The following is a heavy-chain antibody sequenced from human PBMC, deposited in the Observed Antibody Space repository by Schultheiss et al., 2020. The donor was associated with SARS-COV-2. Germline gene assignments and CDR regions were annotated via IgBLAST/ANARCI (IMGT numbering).Heavy chain of an antibody. Sequence: GSLRLSCTVSGGSISSSSYYWGWIRQPPGKGLEWIGYIYYSGSTYYNPSLKSRVTISVDTSKNQFSLKLSSVTAADTAVYYCARSSVQTIAARRPSGSRWFDPWGQGTLVTVSS. CDR2: IYYSGST. CDR1: GGSISSSSYY. V-gene: IGHV4-39*01. CDR3: ARSSVQTIAARRPSGSRWFDP. D-gene: IGHD6-6*01. J-gene: IGHJ5*02.